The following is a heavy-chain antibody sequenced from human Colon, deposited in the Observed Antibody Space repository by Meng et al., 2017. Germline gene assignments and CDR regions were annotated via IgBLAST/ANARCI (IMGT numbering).Heavy chain of an antibody. J-gene: IGHJ4*02. V-gene: IGHV1-2*06. Sequence: VQAVKFGAEVKRPGASVKVSCKASGYTFTGYYMQWVRQAPGQGLEWMGRINPNNGGANYAQQFQGRVTMTTDTSISTAYMELSRLRSDDTAEYYCARDLSGYYSFVDYWGQGTLVTVSS. CDR2: INPNNGGA. CDR3: ARDLSGYYSFVDY. D-gene: IGHD3-22*01. CDR1: GYTFTGYY.